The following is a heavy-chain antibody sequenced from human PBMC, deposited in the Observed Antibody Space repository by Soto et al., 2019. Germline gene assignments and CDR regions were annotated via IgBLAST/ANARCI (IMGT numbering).Heavy chain of an antibody. D-gene: IGHD3-16*01. CDR2: MNPNSGNT. Sequence: GASVKVSCKASGYTFTSYDINWVRQATGQGLEWMGWMNPNSGNTGYAQKFQGRVTMTRNTSISTAYMELNSLRAEDTAVYYCARDSPQNSYALNWFDPWGQGTLVTVSS. V-gene: IGHV1-8*01. CDR1: GYTFTSYD. J-gene: IGHJ5*02. CDR3: ARDSPQNSYALNWFDP.